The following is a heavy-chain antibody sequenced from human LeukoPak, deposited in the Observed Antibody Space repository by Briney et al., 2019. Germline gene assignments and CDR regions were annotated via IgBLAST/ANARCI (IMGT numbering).Heavy chain of an antibody. CDR1: GFTFSDYY. CDR2: ISGSGATT. CDR3: AKGLWGAYYYGMDV. V-gene: IGHV3-23*01. J-gene: IGHJ6*02. Sequence: PGGSLRLSCAASGFTFSDYYMTWIRQAPGKGLEWVSVISGSGATTDYADSVMGRFTISRDNSKNTLYLQLDSLRAEDTAVYFCAKGLWGAYYYGMDVWGQGTTVTVSS. D-gene: IGHD3-16*01.